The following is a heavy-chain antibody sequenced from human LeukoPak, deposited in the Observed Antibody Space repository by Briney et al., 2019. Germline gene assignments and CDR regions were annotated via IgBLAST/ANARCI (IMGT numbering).Heavy chain of an antibody. CDR2: SYYSGST. CDR1: GGSMNNYY. J-gene: IGHJ4*02. D-gene: IGHD2-2*01. V-gene: IGHV4-59*08. Sequence: PSETLSLTCTVSGGSMNNYYWNWIRQPPGKGLEWIGYSYYSGSTNYNPSLNSRVNISVDTSKNQFSLNLSSVTAADTAVYYCARLGSVAMPFDYWGQGTLVTVSS. CDR3: ARLGSVAMPFDY.